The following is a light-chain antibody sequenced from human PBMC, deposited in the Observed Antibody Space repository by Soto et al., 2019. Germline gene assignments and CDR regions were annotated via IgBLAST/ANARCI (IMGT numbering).Light chain of an antibody. V-gene: IGKV1-33*01. CDR1: QDITNS. Sequence: DIQMTQSPSSLSASVGDRVTFTCQASQDITNSLNWYQQKPGRAPKLLIYDASNLEAGVPSRFSGGGSGTDFTCTISSLQPDDVATYYCQQYDNVSLTFGGGTKVGIK. CDR3: QQYDNVSLT. CDR2: DAS. J-gene: IGKJ4*01.